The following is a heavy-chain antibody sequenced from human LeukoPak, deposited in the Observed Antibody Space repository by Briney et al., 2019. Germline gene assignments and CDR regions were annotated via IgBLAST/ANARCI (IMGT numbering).Heavy chain of an antibody. CDR1: GGSFSGYY. J-gene: IGHJ4*02. Sequence: SETLSLTCAVYGGSFSGYYWSWIRQPPGKGPEWIGEINHGGSTHYNPSLKSRVTISVDTSKNQFSLKLSSVTAADTAVYYCARERDSSGYYYRGFGIDYWGQGTLVTVSS. D-gene: IGHD3-22*01. CDR3: ARERDSSGYYYRGFGIDY. CDR2: INHGGST. V-gene: IGHV4-34*01.